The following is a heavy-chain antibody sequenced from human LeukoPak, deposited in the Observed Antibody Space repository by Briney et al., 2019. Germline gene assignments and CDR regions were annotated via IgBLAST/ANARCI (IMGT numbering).Heavy chain of an antibody. CDR2: INHSGST. CDR1: GGSFSGYY. CDR3: ARLPRRMVRGVIKYWYFDL. D-gene: IGHD3-10*01. J-gene: IGHJ2*01. Sequence: PSETLSLTCAVYGGSFSGYYWSWIRQPPGKGLEWVGEINHSGSTNYNPSLKSRVTISVDTSKNQFSLTLSSVTAADTAVYYCARLPRRMVRGVIKYWYFDLWGRGTLVTVSS. V-gene: IGHV4-34*01.